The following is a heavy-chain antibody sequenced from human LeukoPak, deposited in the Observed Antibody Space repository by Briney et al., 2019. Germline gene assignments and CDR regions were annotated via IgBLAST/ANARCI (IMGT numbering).Heavy chain of an antibody. CDR1: GFTFSSYG. D-gene: IGHD3-10*01. J-gene: IGHJ4*02. CDR3: ARSFGRTPNDY. Sequence: QPGRSLRLSCAASGFTFSSYGMHWVRQAPGKGLEWVAVIWFDGSKKYYADSVKGRFTISRDNSKNTLYLQMNSLRAEDTAVYYCARSFGRTPNDYWGQGTLVTVSS. CDR2: IWFDGSKK. V-gene: IGHV3-33*01.